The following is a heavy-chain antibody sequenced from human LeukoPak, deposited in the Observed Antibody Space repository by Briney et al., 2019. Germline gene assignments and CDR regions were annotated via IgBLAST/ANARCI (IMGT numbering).Heavy chain of an antibody. J-gene: IGHJ4*02. Sequence: PSETLSLTCTASGGSISSSSYYWGWIRQPPGKGLEWLGSIYYSGSTYYNPSLKSRVTISVDTSNNQFSLKLSSVTAADTAVYYCARSLEYSSSSVGYWGQGTLVTVSS. CDR2: IYYSGST. D-gene: IGHD6-6*01. V-gene: IGHV4-39*01. CDR1: GGSISSSSYY. CDR3: ARSLEYSSSSVGY.